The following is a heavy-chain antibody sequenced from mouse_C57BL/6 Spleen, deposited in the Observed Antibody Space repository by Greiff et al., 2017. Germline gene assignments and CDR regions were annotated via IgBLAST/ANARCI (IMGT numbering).Heavy chain of an antibody. CDR3: TRDGTYYDYDGFAY. CDR1: GFTFSSYA. CDR2: ISSGGDYI. Sequence: EVMLVESGEGLVKPGGSLKLSCAASGFTFSSYAMSWVRQTPEKRLEWVAYISSGGDYIYYADTVKGRFTISRDNARNTLYLQMSSLKSEDTAMYYCTRDGTYYDYDGFAYWGQGTLVTVSA. D-gene: IGHD2-4*01. V-gene: IGHV5-9-1*02. J-gene: IGHJ3*01.